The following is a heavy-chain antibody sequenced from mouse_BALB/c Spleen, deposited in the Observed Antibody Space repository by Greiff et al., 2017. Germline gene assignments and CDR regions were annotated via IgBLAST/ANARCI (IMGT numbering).Heavy chain of an antibody. D-gene: IGHD4-1*01. J-gene: IGHJ3*01. CDR1: GFSLTSYG. Sequence: VKLMESGPGLVAPSQSLSITCTVSGFSLTSYGVHWVRQPPGKGLEWLGVIWAGGSTNYNSALMSRLSISKDNSKSQVFLKMNSLQTDDTAMYYCARDQGSVGLFAYWGQGTLVTVSA. V-gene: IGHV2-9*02. CDR2: IWAGGST. CDR3: ARDQGSVGLFAY.